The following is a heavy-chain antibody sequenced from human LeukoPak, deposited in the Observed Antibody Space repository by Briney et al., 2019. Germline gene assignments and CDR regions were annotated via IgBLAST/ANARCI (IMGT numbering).Heavy chain of an antibody. Sequence: ASVKISCKASGYTFTTYDINWVRQATGQGLEWMGWMNPHSGNTGFAQNFQGRVAMTRNTSIDTAYMELSSLRVEDTAVYYCVRGFRSDTSGRKFDCWGQGTLVTVSS. J-gene: IGHJ4*02. CDR1: GYTFTTYD. CDR3: VRGFRSDTSGRKFDC. CDR2: MNPHSGNT. V-gene: IGHV1-8*01. D-gene: IGHD2-2*01.